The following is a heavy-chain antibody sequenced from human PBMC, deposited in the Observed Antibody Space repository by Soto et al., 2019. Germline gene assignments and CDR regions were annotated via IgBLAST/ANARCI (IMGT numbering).Heavy chain of an antibody. CDR3: ARQYVSVPTIPMLSYDF. CDR1: GYTFSAYW. D-gene: IGHD5-12*01. J-gene: IGHJ4*02. CDR2: IFPSDSDT. V-gene: IGHV5-51*01. Sequence: PGELLKISCKGSGYTFSAYWIAWVRKMPGKGLEWMGLIFPSDSDTRYSPSFQGQVTISVDKSISTAYLQWSSLKASDTAIYYCARQYVSVPTIPMLSYDFWGEGTLVTVSS.